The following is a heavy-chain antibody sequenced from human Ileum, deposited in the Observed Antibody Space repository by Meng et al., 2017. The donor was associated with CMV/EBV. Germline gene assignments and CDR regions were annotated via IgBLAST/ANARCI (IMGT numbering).Heavy chain of an antibody. CDR1: GFTFSSYA. J-gene: IGHJ4*02. CDR3: ARERAGTFTYFDY. Sequence: GESLKISCAASGFTFSSYAMHWVRQAPGKGLEWVAVISYDGSNKYYADSVKGRFTISRDNSKNTLYLQMNSLRAEDTAVYYCARERAGTFTYFDYWGQGTLVTVSS. CDR2: ISYDGSNK. D-gene: IGHD3-16*01. V-gene: IGHV3-30-3*01.